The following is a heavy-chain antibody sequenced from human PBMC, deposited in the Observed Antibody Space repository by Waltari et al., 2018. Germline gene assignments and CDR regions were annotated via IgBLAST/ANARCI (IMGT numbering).Heavy chain of an antibody. J-gene: IGHJ4*02. CDR2: INPNSGGT. CDR1: GYTFTGYY. D-gene: IGHD2-2*02. Sequence: QVQLVQSGAEVKKPGASVKVSCKASGYTFTGYYMHWVRQAPGQGLEGRGWINPNSGGTNYAQKFQGRVTMTRDTSISTAYMELSRLRSDDTAVYYCAKDGNIVVVPAAIPDYWGQGTLVTVSS. CDR3: AKDGNIVVVPAAIPDY. V-gene: IGHV1-2*02.